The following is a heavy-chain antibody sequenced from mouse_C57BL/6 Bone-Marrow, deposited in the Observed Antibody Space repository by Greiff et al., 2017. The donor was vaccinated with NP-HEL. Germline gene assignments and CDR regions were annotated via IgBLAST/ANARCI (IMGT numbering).Heavy chain of an antibody. CDR2: IYPGSGST. Sequence: QVQLQQSGAELVKPGASVKMSCKASGYTFTSYWITWVKQRPGQGLEWIGDIYPGSGSTNYNEKFKSKATLTVDTSSSTAYMQLSSLTSEDSAVYYCARDRYGSSYWYFDVWGTGTTVTVSS. CDR3: ARDRYGSSYWYFDV. V-gene: IGHV1-55*01. CDR1: GYTFTSYW. J-gene: IGHJ1*03. D-gene: IGHD1-1*01.